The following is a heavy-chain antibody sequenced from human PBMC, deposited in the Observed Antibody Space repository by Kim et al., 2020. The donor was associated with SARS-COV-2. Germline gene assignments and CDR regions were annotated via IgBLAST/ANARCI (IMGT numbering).Heavy chain of an antibody. J-gene: IGHJ2*01. V-gene: IGHV3-11*01. Sequence: AAPVKGRLTISRDHAKNSLYLQMNSLRAEDTAVYYCARGRTRTESWYFDLWGRGTLVTVSS. CDR3: ARGRTRTESWYFDL.